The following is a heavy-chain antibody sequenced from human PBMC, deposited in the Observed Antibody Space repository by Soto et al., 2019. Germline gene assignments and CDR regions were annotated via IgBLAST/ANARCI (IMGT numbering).Heavy chain of an antibody. J-gene: IGHJ6*02. V-gene: IGHV4-4*02. CDR1: SGSISSSNW. CDR3: ARQNGGFLEWTLYGMDV. CDR2: IYHSGST. D-gene: IGHD3-3*01. Sequence: SETLSLTCAVSSGSISSSNWWSWVRQPPGKGLEWIGEIYHSGSTNYNPSLKSRVTISVDKSKNQFSLKLSSVTAADTAVYYCARQNGGFLEWTLYGMDVWGQGTTVTVSS.